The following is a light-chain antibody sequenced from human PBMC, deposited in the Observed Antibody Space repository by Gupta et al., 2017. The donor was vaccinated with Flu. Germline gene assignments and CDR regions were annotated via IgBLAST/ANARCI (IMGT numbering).Light chain of an antibody. Sequence: SSLSASVGDRVIITCRASQSISSYLHWYQQKPGKAPKLLIYAASSWQSGVTSRFSGSGYGTDFTLTISSRQPEDFATYFCRQTYSSSPQTFGGGTRVEIK. CDR1: QSISSY. J-gene: IGKJ4*01. CDR3: RQTYSSSPQT. CDR2: AAS. V-gene: IGKV1-39*01.